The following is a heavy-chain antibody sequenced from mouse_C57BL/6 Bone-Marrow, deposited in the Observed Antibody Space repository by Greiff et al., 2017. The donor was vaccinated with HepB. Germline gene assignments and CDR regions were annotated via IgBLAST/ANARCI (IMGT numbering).Heavy chain of an antibody. CDR3: ARGYYGDCYAMDY. V-gene: IGHV5-16*01. D-gene: IGHD1-1*01. J-gene: IGHJ4*01. CDR2: INYDGSST. Sequence: EVQVVESEGGLVQPGSSMKLSCTASGFTFSDYYMAWVRQVPEKGLEWVANINYDGSSTYYLDSLKSRFIISRDNAKNILYLQMSSLKSEDTATYYCARGYYGDCYAMDYWGQGTSVTVSS. CDR1: GFTFSDYY.